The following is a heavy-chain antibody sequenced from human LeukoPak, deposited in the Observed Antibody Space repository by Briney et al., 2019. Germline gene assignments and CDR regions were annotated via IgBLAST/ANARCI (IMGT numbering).Heavy chain of an antibody. CDR2: VYHSGST. V-gene: IGHV4-38-2*01. CDR1: GYSISSGYY. J-gene: IGHJ3*02. D-gene: IGHD1-1*01. Sequence: SETLSLTCAVSGYSISSGYYWGRIRQPPGKGLEWIGSVYHSGSTYYNPSLKSRVTISVDTSRNQFSLKLSSVTAADTAVYYCARRTTSGVDAFDIWGQGTMVTVSS. CDR3: ARRTTSGVDAFDI.